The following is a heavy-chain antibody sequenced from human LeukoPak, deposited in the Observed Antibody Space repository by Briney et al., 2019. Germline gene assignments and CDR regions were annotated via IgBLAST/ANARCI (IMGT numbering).Heavy chain of an antibody. J-gene: IGHJ5*02. V-gene: IGHV4-4*02. CDR1: GGSISSNNW. Sequence: SETLSLTCAVSGGSISSNNWWSWVRQPPGKGLEWIGEIHHSGSTNYNPSLKSRVTISVDKSKNQFSLKLSSVTAADTAVYYCARHQIAAAGTNWFDPWGQGTLVTVSS. D-gene: IGHD6-13*01. CDR2: IHHSGST. CDR3: ARHQIAAAGTNWFDP.